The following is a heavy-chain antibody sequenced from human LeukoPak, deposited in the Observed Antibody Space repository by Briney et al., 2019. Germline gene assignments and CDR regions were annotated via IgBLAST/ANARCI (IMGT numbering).Heavy chain of an antibody. V-gene: IGHV4-4*02. CDR1: GGSISSNNW. D-gene: IGHD5-24*01. CDR3: AKDRDGYSYYFDY. CDR2: IYHIGNT. Sequence: SGTLSLTCAVSGGSISSNNWWSWVRQPPGKGLEWIGEIYHIGNTNYNPSLKSRVTISVDKSNNQFSLKLNSVTAADTAVYYCAKDRDGYSYYFDYWGQGTLVTVSS. J-gene: IGHJ4*02.